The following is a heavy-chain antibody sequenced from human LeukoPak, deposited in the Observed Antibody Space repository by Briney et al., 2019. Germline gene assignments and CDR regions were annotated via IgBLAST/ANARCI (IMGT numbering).Heavy chain of an antibody. D-gene: IGHD3-10*01. J-gene: IGHJ4*02. Sequence: GGSLRLSCAASGFTFSSYSMNWVRQAPGEGLEWVSYISSSSSTIYYADSVKGRFTISRDNAKNSLYLQMNSLRAEDTAVYYCARGYAMVRGVNFDYWGQGALVTVSS. CDR1: GFTFSSYS. V-gene: IGHV3-48*01. CDR3: ARGYAMVRGVNFDY. CDR2: ISSSSSTI.